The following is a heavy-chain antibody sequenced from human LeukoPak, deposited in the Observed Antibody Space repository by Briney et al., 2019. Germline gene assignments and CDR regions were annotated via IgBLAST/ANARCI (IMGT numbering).Heavy chain of an antibody. CDR1: GGSLSTYY. Sequence: KPSETLSLTCSVSGGSLSTYYRTWTRQPPGKGLEWIGFIHQSGSTEYNPSLKSRVTMSLDTSRNQFSLKMSTVTAADTAVYYCSREQYTSGGSGWFGMDVWGQGTTVTVSS. J-gene: IGHJ6*02. CDR3: SREQYTSGGSGWFGMDV. D-gene: IGHD6-19*01. V-gene: IGHV4-59*12. CDR2: IHQSGST.